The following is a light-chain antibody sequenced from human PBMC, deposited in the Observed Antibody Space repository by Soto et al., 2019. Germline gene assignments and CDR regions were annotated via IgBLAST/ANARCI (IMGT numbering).Light chain of an antibody. CDR3: QQYRDWPRK. CDR2: GAS. J-gene: IGKJ1*01. V-gene: IGKV3-15*01. CDR1: QSVDIN. Sequence: EIVLTQSPATLSVSPGDRVTLSCRASQSVDINLAWYQQRPGQAPRLLVYGASTKATDMPGRFSGRGSGTEFTLTLSSLPSEDFAVYYCQQYRDWPRKLGQGTQGGYQ.